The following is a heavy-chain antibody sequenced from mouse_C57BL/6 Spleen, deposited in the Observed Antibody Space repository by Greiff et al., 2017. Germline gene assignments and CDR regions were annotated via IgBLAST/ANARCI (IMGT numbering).Heavy chain of an antibody. D-gene: IGHD1-1*02. CDR3: TRDLYGKGAMDY. V-gene: IGHV5-9-1*02. CDR2: ISSGGDYI. Sequence: EVQRVESGEGLVKPGGSLKLSCAASGFTFSSYAMSWVRQTPEKRLEWVAYISSGGDYIYYADTVKGRFTISRDNARNTLYLQMSSLKSEDTAMYYCTRDLYGKGAMDYWGQGTSVTVSS. CDR1: GFTFSSYA. J-gene: IGHJ4*01.